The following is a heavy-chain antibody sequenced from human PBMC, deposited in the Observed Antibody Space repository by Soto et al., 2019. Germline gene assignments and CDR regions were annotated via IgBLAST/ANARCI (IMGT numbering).Heavy chain of an antibody. CDR1: GYTFTDYY. CDR3: ATWLERRDSDY. Sequence: QVQLVQSGAEVEKPGASVKVSCKASGYTFTDYYIHWVRQAPGQGLEWMGWINPKSGGINYAQKFQGRVTMTRDTSITTAYMDLSSLRSDDTAVYYCATWLERRDSDYWGQGPLVTVSS. V-gene: IGHV1-2*02. J-gene: IGHJ4*02. CDR2: INPKSGGI. D-gene: IGHD1-1*01.